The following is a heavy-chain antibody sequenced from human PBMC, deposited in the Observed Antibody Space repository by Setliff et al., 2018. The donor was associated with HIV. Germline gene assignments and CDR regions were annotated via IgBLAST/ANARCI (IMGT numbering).Heavy chain of an antibody. CDR3: ARVKSIKTTLVRLWPRFDL. V-gene: IGHV4-34*01. J-gene: IGHJ5*02. Sequence: SLTCAVYTESLTRYDWAWIRQSPEKGLEWIGEIDDNGSIIYNPSLQSRVTMSVDTSKNQFSLKVRPLTAADTGLYYCARVKSIKTTLVRLWPRFDLWGQGTQVTVSS. CDR1: TESLTRYD. D-gene: IGHD3-10*01. CDR2: IDDNGSI.